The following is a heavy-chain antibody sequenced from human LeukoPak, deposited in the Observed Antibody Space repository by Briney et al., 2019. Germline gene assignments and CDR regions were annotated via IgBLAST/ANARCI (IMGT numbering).Heavy chain of an antibody. CDR3: ARAPSGFTYGPGDH. V-gene: IGHV1-18*01. D-gene: IGHD5-18*01. CDR2: ISTYDGDA. Sequence: ASVKVSCKASGYSFTSYGITWVRQAPGQGLEWMGWISTYDGDASYAQQLQGRVPMTTDTSTITAYMELRSLRSDDTAVYYCARAPSGFTYGPGDHWGQGTLVTVSS. CDR1: GYSFTSYG. J-gene: IGHJ4*02.